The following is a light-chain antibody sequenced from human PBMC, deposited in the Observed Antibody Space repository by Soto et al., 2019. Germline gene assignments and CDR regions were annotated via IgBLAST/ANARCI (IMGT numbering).Light chain of an antibody. CDR1: QSVSSNY. V-gene: IGKV3-20*01. Sequence: EIVLTQSPGTLSLSPGERATLSCRASQSVSSNYLAWYQHKPGQAPRLLIYGASSRATGIPDRFSGSGSGTDFTLNISRLEPEDFAVYYCQQYGSSPGTFGQGTKVEIK. J-gene: IGKJ1*01. CDR2: GAS. CDR3: QQYGSSPGT.